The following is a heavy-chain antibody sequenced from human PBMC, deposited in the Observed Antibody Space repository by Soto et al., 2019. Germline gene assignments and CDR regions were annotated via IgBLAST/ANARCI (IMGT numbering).Heavy chain of an antibody. J-gene: IGHJ6*02. Sequence: GASVKVSCKASGGTFSSYAISWVRQAPGQGLEWMGGIIPIFGTANYAQKFQGRVTITADESTSTAYMELSSLRSEDTAVYYCATERGYYYGMDVWGQGTTVTVSS. CDR1: GGTFSSYA. CDR3: ATERGYYYGMDV. V-gene: IGHV1-69*13. CDR2: IIPIFGTA. D-gene: IGHD1-1*01.